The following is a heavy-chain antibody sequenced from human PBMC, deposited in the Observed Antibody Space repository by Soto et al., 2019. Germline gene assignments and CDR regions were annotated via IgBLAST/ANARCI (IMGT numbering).Heavy chain of an antibody. D-gene: IGHD3-3*02. CDR3: ARPLALVVPHDAFDI. CDR1: GGSISSSDYY. CDR2: IYYSGST. J-gene: IGHJ3*02. Sequence: HLQLQESGPGLVKPSETLSLTCTVSGGSISSSDYYWGWIRQPPGKGLEWIGSIYYSGSTYYNPSLKSRVTISVDTSKNQFSLKLSSVTAADTAVYYCARPLALVVPHDAFDIWGQGTMVTVSS. V-gene: IGHV4-39*01.